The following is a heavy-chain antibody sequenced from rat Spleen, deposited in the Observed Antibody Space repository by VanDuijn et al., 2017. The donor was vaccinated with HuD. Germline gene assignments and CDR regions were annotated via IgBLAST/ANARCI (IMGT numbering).Heavy chain of an antibody. Sequence: EVQLVESGGDLVQPGRSLKLSCAASGFTFSSYGMHWIRQAPTKGLDGVASVSPGGVTIQYRDSGKGRFTISRDNAKSTLYLQMDSLRSEDTATYYCARHGGSSLDYWGRGVMVTVSS. CDR1: GFTFSSYG. CDR3: ARHGGSSLDY. D-gene: IGHD5-1*01. CDR2: VSPGGVTI. J-gene: IGHJ2*01. V-gene: IGHV5S13*01.